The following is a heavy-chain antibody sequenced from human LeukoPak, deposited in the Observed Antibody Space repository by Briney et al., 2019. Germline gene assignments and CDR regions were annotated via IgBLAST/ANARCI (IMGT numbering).Heavy chain of an antibody. D-gene: IGHD3-3*01. J-gene: IGHJ4*02. CDR3: ARTPDYDFWSGPYPPDY. CDR1: GFTFSSYS. Sequence: GGSLRLSCAASGFTFSSYSMNWVRQAPGKGLEWVSSISSSSSYIYYADSVKGRFTISRDNSKNSLYLQMNSLRAEETAVYYCARTPDYDFWSGPYPPDYWGQGTLVTVSS. CDR2: ISSSSSYI. V-gene: IGHV3-21*01.